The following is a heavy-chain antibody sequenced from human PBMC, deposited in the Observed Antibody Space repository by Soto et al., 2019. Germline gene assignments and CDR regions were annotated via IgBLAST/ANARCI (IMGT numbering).Heavy chain of an antibody. Sequence: QLQLQESGPGLVKPSETLSLTCTVSGGSISSSSYYWGWIRQPPGKGLEWIGSIYYSGSTYYNPSLKSRVTISVDTSKNQFSLKLSSVTAADTAVYYCARGKGSGWYRRIDYWGQGTLVTVSS. CDR1: GGSISSSSYY. V-gene: IGHV4-39*01. J-gene: IGHJ4*02. D-gene: IGHD6-19*01. CDR2: IYYSGST. CDR3: ARGKGSGWYRRIDY.